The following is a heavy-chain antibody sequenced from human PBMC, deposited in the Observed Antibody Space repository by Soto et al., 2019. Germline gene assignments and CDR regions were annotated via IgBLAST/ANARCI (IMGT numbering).Heavy chain of an antibody. CDR3: AKYRRTDAEGYTFDY. Sequence: SETLSLTCTVSGDSISGYYWSWIRQPPGKGLQWIGYIYYSGSTNYNPSLKGRVTMSVDTSKNQFSLQVSSVTAADTAVYFCAKYRRTDAEGYTFDYWGQGALVTVSS. CDR1: GDSISGYY. V-gene: IGHV4-59*01. J-gene: IGHJ4*02. D-gene: IGHD2-15*01. CDR2: IYYSGST.